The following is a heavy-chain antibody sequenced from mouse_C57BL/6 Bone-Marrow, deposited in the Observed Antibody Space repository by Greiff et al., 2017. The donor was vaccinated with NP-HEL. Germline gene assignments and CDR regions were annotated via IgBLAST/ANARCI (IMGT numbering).Heavy chain of an antibody. CDR2: ISSGSSTI. Sequence: EVKVEESGGGLVKPGGSLKLSCAASGFTFSDYGMHWVRQAPEKGLEWVAYISSGSSTIYYADTVKGRFTISRDNAKNTLFLQMTSLRSEDTAMYYCAIYDYDWYFDVWGTGTTVTVSS. D-gene: IGHD2-4*01. V-gene: IGHV5-17*01. J-gene: IGHJ1*03. CDR1: GFTFSDYG. CDR3: AIYDYDWYFDV.